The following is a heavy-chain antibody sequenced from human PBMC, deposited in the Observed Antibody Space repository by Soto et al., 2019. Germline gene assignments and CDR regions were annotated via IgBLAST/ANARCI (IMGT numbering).Heavy chain of an antibody. CDR3: ARGARRFWFDP. J-gene: IGHJ5*02. Sequence: QVQLQESGPGLVKPSQTLSLTCTVSGGSISSGGYYWSWIRQHPGKGLEWIGYIYYSGSTYYNPSLKRRVTISVDTPKNQCSLKLSSVTAADTAVYYCARGARRFWFDPWGQGTLVTVSS. D-gene: IGHD4-17*01. CDR1: GGSISSGGYY. V-gene: IGHV4-31*03. CDR2: IYYSGST.